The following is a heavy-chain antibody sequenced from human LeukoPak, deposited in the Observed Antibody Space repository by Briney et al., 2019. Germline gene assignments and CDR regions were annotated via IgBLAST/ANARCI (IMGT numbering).Heavy chain of an antibody. CDR2: IYHSGST. J-gene: IGHJ3*02. CDR1: GGSISSGGYS. Sequence: SETLSLTCAVSGGSISSGGYSWSWIRQPPGKGLECIGYIYHSGSTYYNPSLKSRVTISVDRSKNQFSLKLSSVTAADTAVYYCAGLLWNNDAFDIWGQGIMVTVSS. V-gene: IGHV4-30-2*01. CDR3: AGLLWNNDAFDI. D-gene: IGHD1/OR15-1a*01.